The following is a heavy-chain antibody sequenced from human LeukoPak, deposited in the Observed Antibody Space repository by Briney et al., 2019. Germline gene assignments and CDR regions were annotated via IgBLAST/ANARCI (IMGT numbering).Heavy chain of an antibody. J-gene: IGHJ4*02. Sequence: PGGSLRLSCAASGFTFNTFNMNWVRQAPGKGLEWVSSITSGGDYIYYADSVKGRFTTSRDNAKNSLSLQMNSLRAEDTAVYYCARGPGSGHYFDYWGQGTLVTVSS. CDR2: ITSGGDYI. V-gene: IGHV3-21*01. CDR3: ARGPGSGHYFDY. D-gene: IGHD2-15*01. CDR1: GFTFNTFN.